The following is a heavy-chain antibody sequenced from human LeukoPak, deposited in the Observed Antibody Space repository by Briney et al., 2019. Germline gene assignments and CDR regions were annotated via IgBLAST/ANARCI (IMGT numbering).Heavy chain of an antibody. V-gene: IGHV3-23*01. CDR1: GFTFINYA. D-gene: IGHD1-1*01. CDR2: ISGNGIST. J-gene: IGHJ6*03. Sequence: GGSLRLSCAASGFTFINYAMSGVRQAPGRGLEWVSGISGNGISTYYADSGKGRFTISRDNSKSTLSLQMDSLKADDTAVYYCAKEPSWNYYYYNSMDVWGKGTTVTASS. CDR3: AKEPSWNYYYYNSMDV.